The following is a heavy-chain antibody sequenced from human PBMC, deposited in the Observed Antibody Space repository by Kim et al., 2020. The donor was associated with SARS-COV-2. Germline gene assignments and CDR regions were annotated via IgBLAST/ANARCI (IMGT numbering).Heavy chain of an antibody. Sequence: SETLSLTCTVSGYSISSGYYWGWIRQPPGKGLEWIGSIYHSGSTYYNPSLKSRVTISVDTSKNQFSLKLSSVTAADTAVYYCARARRGYSGYDYFGYYYGMDVWGQGTTVTVSS. CDR2: IYHSGST. J-gene: IGHJ6*02. V-gene: IGHV4-38-2*02. CDR3: ARARRGYSGYDYFGYYYGMDV. D-gene: IGHD5-12*01. CDR1: GYSISSGYY.